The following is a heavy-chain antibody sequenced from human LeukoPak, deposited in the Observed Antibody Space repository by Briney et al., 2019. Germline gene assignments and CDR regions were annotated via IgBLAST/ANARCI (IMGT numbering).Heavy chain of an antibody. J-gene: IGHJ3*02. CDR1: GFTFSSYG. Sequence: GRSLRLSCAASGFTFSSYGMHWVRQAPGKGLEWVAVIWYDGSNKYYAGSVKGRFTISRDNSKNTLYLQMNSLRAEDTAVYYCAKDDSSGYYLDAFDIWGQGTMVTVSS. D-gene: IGHD3-22*01. V-gene: IGHV3-33*06. CDR2: IWYDGSNK. CDR3: AKDDSSGYYLDAFDI.